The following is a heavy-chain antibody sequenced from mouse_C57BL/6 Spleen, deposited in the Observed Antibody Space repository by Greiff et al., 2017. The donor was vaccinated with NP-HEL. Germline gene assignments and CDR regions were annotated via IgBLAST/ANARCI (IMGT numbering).Heavy chain of an antibody. Sequence: EVKLMESGTELVKPGASVKISCKASGYSFTDYNMNWVKQSNGKSLEWIGVINPNYGTTSYNQKFKGKATLTVDQSSSTAYMQLNSLTSEDSAVYYWASNYYGSSFYYFDYWGQGTTLTVSS. CDR1: GYSFTDYN. CDR3: ASNYYGSSFYYFDY. D-gene: IGHD1-1*01. J-gene: IGHJ2*01. CDR2: INPNYGTT. V-gene: IGHV1-39*01.